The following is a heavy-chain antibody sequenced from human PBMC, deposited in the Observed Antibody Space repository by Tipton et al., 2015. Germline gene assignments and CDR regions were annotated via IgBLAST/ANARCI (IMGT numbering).Heavy chain of an antibody. CDR3: ACQDYDSLTRDYQTVDY. CDR2: IYHTGST. CDR1: GYSISSAFY. J-gene: IGHJ4*02. V-gene: IGHV4-38-2*01. Sequence: TLSLTCAVSGYSISSAFYWGWIRQPPGKGLEWIATIYHTGSTYYNPSLKSRITISLNTSKNQFSLKLTSVTAADTAVYYCACQDYDSLTRDYQTVDYWGQGTLVIVSS. D-gene: IGHD3-9*01.